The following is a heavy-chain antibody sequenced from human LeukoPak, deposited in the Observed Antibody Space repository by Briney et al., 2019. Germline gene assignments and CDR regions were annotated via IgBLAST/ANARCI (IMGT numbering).Heavy chain of an antibody. D-gene: IGHD6-13*01. Sequence: PGGSLRLSCAASGFTFSSYAMSWVRQAPGKGLEWVSAISGSGSSTYYADSVKGRFTISRDNSKNTLYLQMNSLRAEDTAVYYCAKSRAADTTLLFDYWGQGTLVTVSS. J-gene: IGHJ4*02. CDR1: GFTFSSYA. V-gene: IGHV3-23*01. CDR2: ISGSGSST. CDR3: AKSRAADTTLLFDY.